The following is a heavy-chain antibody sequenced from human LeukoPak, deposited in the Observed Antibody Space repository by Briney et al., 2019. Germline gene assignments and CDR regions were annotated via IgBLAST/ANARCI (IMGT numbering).Heavy chain of an antibody. V-gene: IGHV4-59*01. D-gene: IGHD3-22*01. CDR2: IHHSGRT. Sequence: PSETLSLTCTVSGGSINTYYWSWIRQPPGKGLEWIGYIHHSGRTNYNPSLKSRLTISVDTSKSPFSLQLKSVTAADTAVYYCARPLYYYDSSGYYYVGAFDIWGQGTMVTVSS. J-gene: IGHJ3*02. CDR1: GGSINTYY. CDR3: ARPLYYYDSSGYYYVGAFDI.